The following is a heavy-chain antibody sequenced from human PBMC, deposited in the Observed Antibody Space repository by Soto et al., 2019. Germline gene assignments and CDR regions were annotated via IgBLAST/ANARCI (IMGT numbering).Heavy chain of an antibody. Sequence: GGSLRLSCAASGFTFSSYWMHWVRQAPGKGLEWVSRINSDGSSKSYADSVKGRFTISRDNAKNTQYLQMNSLRAEVTAVYYFSVLRFLEWSHNYYYYYGMDVWGQGTTVTVSS. CDR2: INSDGSSK. CDR3: SVLRFLEWSHNYYYYYGMDV. V-gene: IGHV3-74*01. J-gene: IGHJ6*02. CDR1: GFTFSSYW. D-gene: IGHD3-3*01.